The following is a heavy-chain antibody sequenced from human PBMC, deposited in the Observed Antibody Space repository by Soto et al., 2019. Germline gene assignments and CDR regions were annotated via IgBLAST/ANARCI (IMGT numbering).Heavy chain of an antibody. D-gene: IGHD5-18*01. Sequence: GASVTVSYKASGYTFTSYSVHWVRQAPGQRLAWMGWINAGNGNTKYSQQFQGRVTITRDTSASTAYMELSSVTAADTAVYYCARGYGRNFDYWGQGTLVTVSS. CDR1: GYTFTSYS. J-gene: IGHJ4*02. CDR2: INAGNGNT. CDR3: ARGYGRNFDY. V-gene: IGHV1-3*01.